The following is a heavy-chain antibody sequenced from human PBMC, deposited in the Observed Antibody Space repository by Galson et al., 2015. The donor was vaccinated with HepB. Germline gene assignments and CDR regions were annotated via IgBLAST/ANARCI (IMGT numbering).Heavy chain of an antibody. Sequence: SLRLSCAASGFTFSSYAMHWVRQAPGKGLEWVAVISYDGSNKYYADSVKGRFTISRDNAKNTLYLQMNSLRAEDTALYYCARELVGSERQTDAFDIWGQGTMVTVSS. D-gene: IGHD3-10*01. V-gene: IGHV3-30-3*01. CDR2: ISYDGSNK. CDR1: GFTFSSYA. CDR3: ARELVGSERQTDAFDI. J-gene: IGHJ3*02.